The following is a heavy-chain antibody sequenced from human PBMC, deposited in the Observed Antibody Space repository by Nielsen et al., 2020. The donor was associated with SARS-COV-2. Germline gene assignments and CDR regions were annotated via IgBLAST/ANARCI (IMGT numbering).Heavy chain of an antibody. Sequence: GSLRLSCAVYGGSFSGYYWSWIRQPPGKGLEWIGEVNHSGSTNYNPSLKSRVTISVDRSKNQFSLKLSSVTAADTAVYYCARGRGPIDYWGQGTLVTVSS. J-gene: IGHJ4*02. CDR3: ARGRGPIDY. D-gene: IGHD3-10*01. CDR1: GGSFSGYY. CDR2: VNHSGST. V-gene: IGHV4-34*01.